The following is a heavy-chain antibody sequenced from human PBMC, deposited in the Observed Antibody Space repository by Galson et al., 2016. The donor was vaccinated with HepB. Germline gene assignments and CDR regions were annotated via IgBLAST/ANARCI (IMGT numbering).Heavy chain of an antibody. CDR1: GFTFSDHY. J-gene: IGHJ4*02. CDR2: TRNKANSYTT. V-gene: IGHV3-72*01. CDR3: AREPWSRLEDNSGWSGGADC. D-gene: IGHD6-19*01. Sequence: SLRLSCAASGFTFSDHYMDWVRQAPGKGLEWVGRTRNKANSYTTEYAASVKGRFTISRDDSKNSLYLQMNSLRAEDTAVYFCAREPWSRLEDNSGWSGGADCWGQGTLVTVSS.